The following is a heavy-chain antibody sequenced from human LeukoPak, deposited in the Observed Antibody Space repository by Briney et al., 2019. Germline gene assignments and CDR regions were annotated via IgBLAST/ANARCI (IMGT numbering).Heavy chain of an antibody. CDR3: ARVTTVVTPGDY. J-gene: IGHJ4*02. CDR1: GYTFNTYG. Sequence: GASVKVSCKASGYTFNTYGITWVRQAPGQGLEWMGWISGYNGKTKYAQKLQDRVTMTTDTSTTTAYMELRSLRSDDTAVYYCARVTTVVTPGDYWGQGTLVTVSS. D-gene: IGHD4-23*01. V-gene: IGHV1-18*01. CDR2: ISGYNGKT.